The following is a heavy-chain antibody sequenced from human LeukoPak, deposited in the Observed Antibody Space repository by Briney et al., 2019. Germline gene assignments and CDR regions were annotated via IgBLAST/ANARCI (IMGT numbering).Heavy chain of an antibody. V-gene: IGHV4-39*07. CDR3: ARVRYCSSTSCYANNYYYYYMDV. D-gene: IGHD2-2*01. Sequence: SQTLSLTCAVSGGSISSSSYYWGWIRQPPGKGLEWIGSIYYSGSTYYNPSLKSRVTISVDTSKNQFSLKLSSVTAADTAVYYCARVRYCSSTSCYANNYYYYYMDVWGKGTTVTVSS. J-gene: IGHJ6*03. CDR2: IYYSGST. CDR1: GGSISSSSYY.